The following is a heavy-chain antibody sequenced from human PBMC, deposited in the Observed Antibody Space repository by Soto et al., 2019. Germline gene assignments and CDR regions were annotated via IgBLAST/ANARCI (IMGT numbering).Heavy chain of an antibody. V-gene: IGHV1-8*01. D-gene: IGHD3-3*01. CDR2: MNPNSGNT. CDR3: ARGPRENYDFWSGYPPPPYFDY. Sequence: QVPLVQSGAEVKKPGASVKVSCKASGYTFTSYDINWVRQATGQGLEWMGWMNPNSGNTGYAQKFQGRVTMTRNTSISTAYMELSSLRSEDTAVYYCARGPRENYDFWSGYPPPPYFDYWGQGTLVTVSS. J-gene: IGHJ4*02. CDR1: GYTFTSYD.